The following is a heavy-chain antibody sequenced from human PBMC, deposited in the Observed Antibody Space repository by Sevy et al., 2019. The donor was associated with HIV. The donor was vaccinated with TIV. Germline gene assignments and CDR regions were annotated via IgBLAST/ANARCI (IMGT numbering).Heavy chain of an antibody. Sequence: SETLSLTCTVSGGSISSYYWSWIRQPPGKGLEWIGYISYSGSTNDNPSLRSRVTISIDTSKNQFSLRLRSVSAADTGVYYCARGGGRTDWGMDVWGPGTTVTVSS. V-gene: IGHV4-59*01. D-gene: IGHD1-1*01. J-gene: IGHJ6*02. CDR2: ISYSGST. CDR3: ARGGGRTDWGMDV. CDR1: GGSISSYY.